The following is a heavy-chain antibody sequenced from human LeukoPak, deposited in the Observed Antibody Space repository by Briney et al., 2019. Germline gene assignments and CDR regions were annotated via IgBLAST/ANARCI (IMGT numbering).Heavy chain of an antibody. D-gene: IGHD1-26*01. J-gene: IGHJ4*02. CDR2: VWYDGTNI. CDR3: ARGGYSGTYYFDY. V-gene: IGHV3-33*08. CDR1: EFTFSTYG. Sequence: QTGGSLRLSCAASEFTFSTYGMHWVRQAPGKGLEWVAVVWYDGTNIHYVDSVKGRFTISRDNSKSTLYLQMNSLTAEDTAVYYCARGGYSGTYYFDYWGQGTLVTVSS.